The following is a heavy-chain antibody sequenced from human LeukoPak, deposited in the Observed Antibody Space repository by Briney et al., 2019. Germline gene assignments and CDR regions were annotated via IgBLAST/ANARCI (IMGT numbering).Heavy chain of an antibody. CDR3: ARHTSPDGGQYYYDSSGYYNAIMD. Sequence: GESLKISCKGSGYSFTSYWIGWVRQMPGKGREWVGSIYPGDSDTRYSPSSQGQVTISVDRSISTAYLQWSTLKASDTAMYYCARHTSPDGGQYYYDSSGYYNAIMDWGQGTLVTVSS. CDR2: IYPGDSDT. CDR1: GYSFTSYW. J-gene: IGHJ4*02. D-gene: IGHD3-22*01. V-gene: IGHV5-51*01.